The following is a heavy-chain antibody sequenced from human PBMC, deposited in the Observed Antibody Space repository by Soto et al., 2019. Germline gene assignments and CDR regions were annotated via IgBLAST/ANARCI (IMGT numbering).Heavy chain of an antibody. D-gene: IGHD2-15*01. J-gene: IGHJ6*02. CDR3: ARGGMGYCSGGSCYSNYYYGMDV. CDR2: ISSSGSTI. V-gene: IGHV3-48*03. Sequence: GGSLRLSCAASGFTFSSHEMNWVRQAPGKGLEWVSYISSSGSTIYYADSVKGRFTISRDNAKNSLYLQMNSLRAEDTAVYYCARGGMGYCSGGSCYSNYYYGMDVWGQGTTVTVSS. CDR1: GFTFSSHE.